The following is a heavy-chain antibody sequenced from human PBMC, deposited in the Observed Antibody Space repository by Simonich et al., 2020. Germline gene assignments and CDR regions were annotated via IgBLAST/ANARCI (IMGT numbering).Heavy chain of an antibody. CDR3: ARGWTIYWYFDL. CDR1: GFTFRSYA. J-gene: IGHJ2*01. D-gene: IGHD2-21*01. Sequence: VVQPGRSLRLSCAASGFTFRSYAMHWFRQAPGKGLELVTFISFDESNKDYADSVKCRFTISRDNSKNPLYLQMNSLRAEDTAVYYCARGWTIYWYFDLWGRGTLVTVSS. CDR2: ISFDESNK. V-gene: IGHV3-30*07.